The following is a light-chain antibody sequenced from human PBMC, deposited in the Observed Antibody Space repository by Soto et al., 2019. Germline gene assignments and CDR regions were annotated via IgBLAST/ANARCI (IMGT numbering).Light chain of an antibody. CDR3: QQYTFWPPLT. CDR1: QSVNSN. V-gene: IGKV3-15*01. Sequence: EIVMTQSPATLSVSPGERATLSCRASQSVNSNLAWYRQKPGQAPRLLISDASTRATGVPARFSGSWSGTEFTLTISSLQSEDSGIYYCQQYTFWPPLTFGGGTKVEIK. J-gene: IGKJ4*01. CDR2: DAS.